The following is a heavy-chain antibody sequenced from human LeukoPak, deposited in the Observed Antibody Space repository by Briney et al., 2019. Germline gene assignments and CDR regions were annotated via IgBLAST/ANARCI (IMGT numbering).Heavy chain of an antibody. D-gene: IGHD5-24*01. CDR1: GGSISGTNYY. CDR3: ARHEEEDGYNAKTPDY. J-gene: IGHJ4*01. V-gene: IGHV4-39*01. CDR2: IHYRLPT. Sequence: PSETLSLTCDVSGGSISGTNYYWGWIRQPPGMGLEWIGSIHYRLPTFYNPLLKSRVTISVDTSKNQISLRLRSVTAADTAVYYCARHEEEDGYNAKTPDYWGQGTLVTVSS.